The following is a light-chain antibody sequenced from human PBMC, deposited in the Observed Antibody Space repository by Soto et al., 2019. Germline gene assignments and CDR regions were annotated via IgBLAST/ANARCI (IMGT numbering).Light chain of an antibody. CDR1: QTISSW. CDR2: KAS. J-gene: IGKJ1*01. Sequence: DIQMTQSPSTLSGSVGDRVTITCRASQTISSWLAWYQQKPGKAPKLLIYKASTLKSGVPSRFSGSGSGTEFTPTISSLQPDDXATYDCQHYNSYSEAFGQGTKVDIK. V-gene: IGKV1-5*03. CDR3: QHYNSYSEA.